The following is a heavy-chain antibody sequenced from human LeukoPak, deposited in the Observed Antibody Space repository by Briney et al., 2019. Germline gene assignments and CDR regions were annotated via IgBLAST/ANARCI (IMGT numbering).Heavy chain of an antibody. D-gene: IGHD6-19*01. Sequence: ASVKVSCKASGYTFTSYDINWVRQATGQGLEWMGWMNPNSGNTGYAQKFQGRVTMTRNTSISTAYMELSSLRSEDTAVYYCARGSSIAVAGDYWGQGTLVTVPS. CDR1: GYTFTSYD. J-gene: IGHJ4*02. CDR3: ARGSSIAVAGDY. CDR2: MNPNSGNT. V-gene: IGHV1-8*01.